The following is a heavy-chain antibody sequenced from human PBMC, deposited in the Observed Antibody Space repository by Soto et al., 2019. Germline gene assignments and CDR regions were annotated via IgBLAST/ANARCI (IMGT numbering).Heavy chain of an antibody. J-gene: IGHJ4*02. V-gene: IGHV3-9*01. D-gene: IGHD2-2*01. CDR3: AKDHFSSTSCYVGY. Sequence: EVQLVESGGGLVQPGRSLRLSCAASGFTFDDYAMHWVRQAPGKGLEWVSGISWNSGSIGYADSVKGRFTISRDNAKNSLYLQMNSLRAEDTALYYCAKDHFSSTSCYVGYWGQGTLVTVSS. CDR1: GFTFDDYA. CDR2: ISWNSGSI.